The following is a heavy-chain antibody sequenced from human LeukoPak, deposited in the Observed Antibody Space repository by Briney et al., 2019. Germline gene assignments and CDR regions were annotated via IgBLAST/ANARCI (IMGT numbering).Heavy chain of an antibody. V-gene: IGHV5-51*01. CDR1: GYSFTTYW. Sequence: GESLKISCKASGYSFTTYWIGWVRQMPGKGLEWMGMFYPGDSDIRYSPSFQGQVTISADKSITTAYLQWSSLKASDTAMYYCARSPRGGNWNEALDYWGQGTLVTVSS. J-gene: IGHJ4*02. CDR3: ARSPRGGNWNEALDY. D-gene: IGHD1-1*01. CDR2: FYPGDSDI.